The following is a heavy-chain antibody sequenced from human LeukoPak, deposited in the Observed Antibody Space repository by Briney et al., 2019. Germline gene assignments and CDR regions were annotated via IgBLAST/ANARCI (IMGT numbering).Heavy chain of an antibody. V-gene: IGHV1-24*01. CDR2: FDPEDGET. D-gene: IGHD3-3*01. CDR1: GYTLTELS. J-gene: IGHJ5*02. CDR3: ATDKPMTNYDFWSGYYH. Sequence: ASVKVSCKVSGYTLTELSMHWVRQAPGKGLEWMGGFDPEDGETIYAQKFQGRVTMTEDTSTDTAYMELSSLRSEDTAVYYCATDKPMTNYDFWSGYYHWGQGTLVTVSS.